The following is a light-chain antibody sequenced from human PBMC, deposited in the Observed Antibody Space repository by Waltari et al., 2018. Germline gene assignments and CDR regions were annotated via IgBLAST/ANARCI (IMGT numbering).Light chain of an antibody. CDR2: DVN. V-gene: IGLV2-11*01. J-gene: IGLJ3*02. Sequence: QSALTQPRSVSGSPGPSVAISCTGTSGDVGGYNYVSWYQQHPGKAPKLMIYDVNKWPSGVPDRFSGSKSGNTASLTISGLQAEDEADYYCCSYAGGYTWVFGGGTKLTVL. CDR3: CSYAGGYTWV. CDR1: SGDVGGYNY.